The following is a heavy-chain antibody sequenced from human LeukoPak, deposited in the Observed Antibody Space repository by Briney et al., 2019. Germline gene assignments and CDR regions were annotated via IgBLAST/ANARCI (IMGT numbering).Heavy chain of an antibody. CDR2: INHSGST. V-gene: IGHV4-34*01. Sequence: PSETLSLTCAVYGGSFSGYYWSWIRQPPGKGLEWIGEINHSGSTNYNPSLKSRVTISVDTSKNQFSLKLSSVTAADTAVYYCARGRPGWAMVRGVIPDLWGQGTLATVSS. D-gene: IGHD3-10*01. J-gene: IGHJ4*02. CDR1: GGSFSGYY. CDR3: ARGRPGWAMVRGVIPDL.